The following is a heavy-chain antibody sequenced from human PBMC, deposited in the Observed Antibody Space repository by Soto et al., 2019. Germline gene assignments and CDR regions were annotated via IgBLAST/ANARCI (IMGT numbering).Heavy chain of an antibody. V-gene: IGHV1-3*01. CDR2: INAGNGNT. CDR1: GYTFTSYA. CDR3: ARGLGLYYFDY. D-gene: IGHD1-26*01. J-gene: IGHJ4*02. Sequence: GASVKVSCKASGYTFTSYAMHWVRQAPGQRHEWMGWINAGNGNTKYSQKFQGRVTITRDTSASTAYMELSSLRSEDTAVYYCARGLGLYYFDYWGQGTLVTVSS.